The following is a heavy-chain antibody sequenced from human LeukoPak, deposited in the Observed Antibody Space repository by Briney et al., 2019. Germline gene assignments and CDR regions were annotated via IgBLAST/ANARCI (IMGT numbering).Heavy chain of an antibody. D-gene: IGHD3-10*01. J-gene: IGHJ3*02. CDR2: ISSSSSYI. Sequence: GGSLRLSCAASGFTFSSYSMNWVRQAPGKGLEWVSSISSSSSYIYYADSVKGRFTISRDNAKNSLYLQMNSLRAEDTAVYYCVRVTMVRGVYDAFDIWGQGTMVTVSS. V-gene: IGHV3-21*01. CDR1: GFTFSSYS. CDR3: VRVTMVRGVYDAFDI.